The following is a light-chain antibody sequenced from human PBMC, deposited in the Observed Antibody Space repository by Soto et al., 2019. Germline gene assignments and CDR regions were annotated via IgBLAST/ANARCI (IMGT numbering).Light chain of an antibody. CDR2: GAS. CDR3: QQYNNWAT. V-gene: IGKV3-15*01. CDR1: QSVNSN. J-gene: IGKJ1*01. Sequence: EIVMTQSPATLSVSPGERATLSCRASQSVNSNLAWYQQKPGQAPRLLIYGASTRATGVPARFSGRGSGTDFPLTVSSLEPEDFVVYFCQQYNNWATFGQGTKVEIK.